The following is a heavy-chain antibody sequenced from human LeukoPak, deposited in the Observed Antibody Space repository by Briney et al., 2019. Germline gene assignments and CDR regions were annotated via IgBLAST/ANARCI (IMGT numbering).Heavy chain of an antibody. V-gene: IGHV3-74*01. J-gene: IGHJ4*02. CDR3: AKDGRRRSGSYGGVDY. Sequence: GGSLRLSCAASGFTFSSYWMHWVRQAPGKGLVWVSRINSDGSSTSYADSVKGRFTISRDNSKNTLYLQMNSLRAEDTAVYYCAKDGRRRSGSYGGVDYWGQGTLVTVSS. D-gene: IGHD1-26*01. CDR1: GFTFSSYW. CDR2: INSDGSST.